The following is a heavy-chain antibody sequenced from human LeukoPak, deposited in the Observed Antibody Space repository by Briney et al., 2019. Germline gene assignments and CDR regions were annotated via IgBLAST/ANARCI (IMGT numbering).Heavy chain of an antibody. CDR3: ASKAPDVLRYFDWSFDY. CDR1: GFTFSSYA. D-gene: IGHD3-9*01. V-gene: IGHV3-30-3*01. J-gene: IGHJ4*02. CDR2: ISYDGSNK. Sequence: GRSLRLSCAASGFTFSSYAMHWVRQAPGKGLEWVAVISYDGSNKYYADSVKGRFTISRDNSKNTLYLQMNSLRAEDTAMYYCASKAPDVLRYFDWSFDYWGQGTLVTVSS.